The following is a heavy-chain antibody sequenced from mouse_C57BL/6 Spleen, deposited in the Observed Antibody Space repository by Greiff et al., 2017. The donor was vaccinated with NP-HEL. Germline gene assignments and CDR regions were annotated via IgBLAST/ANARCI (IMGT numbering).Heavy chain of an antibody. CDR2: VYPYNGGT. CDR1: GFTFTDYY. CDR3: ARDYGSSYGYFDV. J-gene: IGHJ1*03. D-gene: IGHD1-1*01. Sequence: VQLQQSGPVLVKPGPSVKISCKASGFTFTDYYMHWVKQSHGKSLEWIGLVYPYNGGTSYNKKFKGKATLTVDTSSSTAYMELNSLTSEDSAVYYCARDYGSSYGYFDVWGTGTTVTVSS. V-gene: IGHV1-36*01.